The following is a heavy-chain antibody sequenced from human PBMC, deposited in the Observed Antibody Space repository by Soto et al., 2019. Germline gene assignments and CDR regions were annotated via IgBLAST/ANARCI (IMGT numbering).Heavy chain of an antibody. CDR1: GGSISSSSYY. V-gene: IGHV4-39*01. J-gene: IGHJ4*02. CDR3: ARRGYSGYDPQFDY. D-gene: IGHD5-12*01. Sequence: SETLSLTCTVSGGSISSSSYYWGWIRQPPGKGLEWIGSIYYSGSTYYNPSLKSRVTISVDTSKNQFSLKLSSVTAADTAVYYCARRGYSGYDPQFDYWGQGTLVTVSS. CDR2: IYYSGST.